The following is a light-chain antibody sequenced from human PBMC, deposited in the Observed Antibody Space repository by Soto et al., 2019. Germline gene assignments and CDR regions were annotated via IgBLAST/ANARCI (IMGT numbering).Light chain of an antibody. CDR3: MQALQAPPT. Sequence: EIVMTQSPLSLPVTPGESASISCTSSQSLLHSNGNNYLDWELQKPGQSPQLLIYQGANRASGGPDRFRGRGAGTECTLKINRVEAEEAGVYYCMQALQAPPTFGQGTKWEIK. CDR2: QGA. CDR1: QSLLHSNGNNY. J-gene: IGKJ2*01. V-gene: IGKV2-28*01.